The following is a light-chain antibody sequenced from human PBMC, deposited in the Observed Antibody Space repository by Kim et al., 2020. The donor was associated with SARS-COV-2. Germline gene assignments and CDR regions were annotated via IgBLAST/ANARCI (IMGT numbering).Light chain of an antibody. Sequence: SASVGDRVTITCRASQSSSSYLNWYQQKPGKAPKLLIYAASSLQSGVPSRFSGSRSGTDFTLTISSLQPEDFATYYCQQSYSTPYTFGQGTKLEI. CDR1: QSSSSY. V-gene: IGKV1-39*01. CDR3: QQSYSTPYT. J-gene: IGKJ2*01. CDR2: AAS.